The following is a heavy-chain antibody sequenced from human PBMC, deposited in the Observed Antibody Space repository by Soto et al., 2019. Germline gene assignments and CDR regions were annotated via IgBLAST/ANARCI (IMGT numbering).Heavy chain of an antibody. CDR1: GFTFSSYG. D-gene: IGHD5-18*01. J-gene: IGHJ4*02. CDR3: ARARDTAMVDYFDY. CDR2: IWYDGSNK. Sequence: PWVSLRLSWAASGFTFSSYGMHWVRQAPGKGLEWVAVIWYDGSNKYYADSVKGRFAISRDNSKNTLYLQMNSLRAEDTAVYYCARARDTAMVDYFDYRGKGTLVTVSS. V-gene: IGHV3-33*01.